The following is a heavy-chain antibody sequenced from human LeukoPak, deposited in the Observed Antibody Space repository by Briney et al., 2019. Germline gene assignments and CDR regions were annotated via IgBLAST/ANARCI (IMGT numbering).Heavy chain of an antibody. CDR1: GFTLSDYW. D-gene: IGHD2-2*01. CDR3: ARKASTSYGMDV. CDR2: ISSSSSYI. Sequence: GGSLRLSCAASGFTLSDYWMSWVRQAPGKGLEWVSSISSSSSYIYYADSVKGRFTISRDNAKNSLYLQMNSLRAEDTAVYYCARKASTSYGMDVWGQGTTVTVSS. V-gene: IGHV3-21*01. J-gene: IGHJ6*02.